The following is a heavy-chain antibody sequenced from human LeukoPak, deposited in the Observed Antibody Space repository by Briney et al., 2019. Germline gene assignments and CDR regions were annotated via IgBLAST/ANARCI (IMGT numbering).Heavy chain of an antibody. D-gene: IGHD1-26*01. CDR2: ISFNGNNK. J-gene: IGHJ4*02. Sequence: GGSLRLSCAASGFPFSTYVMHWVRQAPGKGLEWMAFISFNGNNKQYRDSLKGRFTISRDNSKNTLYLQMNSLRAEDTAVYYCAKDIVRELEPNLDYWGQGTLVTVSS. CDR3: AKDIVRELEPNLDY. V-gene: IGHV3-30*18. CDR1: GFPFSTYV.